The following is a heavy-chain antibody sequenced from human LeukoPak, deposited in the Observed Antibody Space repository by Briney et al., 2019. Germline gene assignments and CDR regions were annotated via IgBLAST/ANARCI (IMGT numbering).Heavy chain of an antibody. D-gene: IGHD3-16*01. Sequence: GGSLRLSCSASGFTFSSYAMHWVRQAPGKGLEYVSAINSNGGSTYYADAVKVKFTITIDNSEYTLFLQLRRISAEDTAMYYCLRAITFGGVMDRRNAFDYWGQGTMVTVSS. CDR3: LRAITFGGVMDRRNAFDY. CDR2: INSNGGST. CDR1: GFTFSSYA. J-gene: IGHJ3*01. V-gene: IGHV3-64D*09.